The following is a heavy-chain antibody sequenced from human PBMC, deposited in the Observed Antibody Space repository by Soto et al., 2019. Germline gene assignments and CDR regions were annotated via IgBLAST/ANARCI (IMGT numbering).Heavy chain of an antibody. CDR1: GYTFTGYY. V-gene: IGHV1-2*04. CDR3: ARGDIVVVVAAETYYYYGMDV. Sequence: ASVKVSCKASGYTFTGYYMHWVRQAPGQGLEWMGWINPNSGGTNYAQKFQGWVTMTRDTSISTAYMELSRLRSDDTAVYYCARGDIVVVVAAETYYYYGMDVWGQGTTVTVSS. J-gene: IGHJ6*02. CDR2: INPNSGGT. D-gene: IGHD2-15*01.